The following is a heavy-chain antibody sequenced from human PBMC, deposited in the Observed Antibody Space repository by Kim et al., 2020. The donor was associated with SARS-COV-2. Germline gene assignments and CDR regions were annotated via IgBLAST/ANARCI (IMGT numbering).Heavy chain of an antibody. J-gene: IGHJ5*02. D-gene: IGHD3-3*01. CDR2: GKP. CDR3: ATWRDGART. Sequence: GKPEDAESVKGRFTISRDDSKGIVYLQMNSLKSEDTAMYYCATWRDGARTWGQGTLVTVSS. V-gene: IGHV3-49*02.